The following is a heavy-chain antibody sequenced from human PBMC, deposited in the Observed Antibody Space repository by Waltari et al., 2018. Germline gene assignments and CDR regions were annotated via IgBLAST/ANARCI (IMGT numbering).Heavy chain of an antibody. Sequence: VQLVDSGGGLVKPGGPLSLSCAASGFPFSRSWMSWVRQAPGKGLEWIGRIKSETDGGTTDYAAPVKGRFTISRDDSKNTLYLQLNSLKTEDTAVYYCTTGGVKGPHDAFDIWGQGAMVTVSS. CDR2: IKSETDGGTT. CDR1: GFPFSRSW. CDR3: TTGGVKGPHDAFDI. D-gene: IGHD2-8*01. J-gene: IGHJ3*02. V-gene: IGHV3-15*01.